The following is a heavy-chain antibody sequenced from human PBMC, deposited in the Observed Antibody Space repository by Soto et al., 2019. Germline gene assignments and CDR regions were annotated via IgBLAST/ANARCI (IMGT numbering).Heavy chain of an antibody. CDR2: IIPILGIA. D-gene: IGHD3-10*01. CDR3: ARDVGSGSYYIADYFDY. Sequence: QVQLVQSGAEVKKPGSSVKVSCKASGGTFSSYTISWVRQAPGQGLEWMGRIIPILGIANYAQKFQGRVTITADKSTSTAYMELSSLRSEDTAVYYCARDVGSGSYYIADYFDYWGQGTLVTVSS. J-gene: IGHJ4*02. CDR1: GGTFSSYT. V-gene: IGHV1-69*08.